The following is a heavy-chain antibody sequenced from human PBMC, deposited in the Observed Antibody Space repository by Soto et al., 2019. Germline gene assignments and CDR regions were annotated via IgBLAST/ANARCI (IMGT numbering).Heavy chain of an antibody. CDR1: GGSVNSFYY. V-gene: IGHV4-61*01. CDR2: IYHTGST. D-gene: IGHD3-16*01. J-gene: IGHJ6*02. CDR3: ARWGVAMDV. Sequence: SLTCSVSGGSVNSFYYWSWIRQPPGKGLEWLGYIYHTGSTNYQPSLKSRVTISLDTSKNQFSLNLNSVTAADTAVYYCARWGVAMDVWGQGTTVTSP.